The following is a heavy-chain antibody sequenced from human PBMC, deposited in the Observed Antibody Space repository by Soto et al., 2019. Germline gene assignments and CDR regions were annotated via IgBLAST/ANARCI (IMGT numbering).Heavy chain of an antibody. CDR2: ISSSSSYI. V-gene: IGHV3-21*01. J-gene: IGHJ6*03. CDR3: ASATQYYYYYYMDV. Sequence: EVQLVESGGGLVKPGGSLRLSCAASGFTFSSYSMNWVRQAPGKGLEWVSSISSSSSYIYYADSVKGRFTISRDNAKNSLYLQMNSLRAEDTAVYYCASATQYYYYYYMDVWGKGTTVTVSS. CDR1: GFTFSSYS.